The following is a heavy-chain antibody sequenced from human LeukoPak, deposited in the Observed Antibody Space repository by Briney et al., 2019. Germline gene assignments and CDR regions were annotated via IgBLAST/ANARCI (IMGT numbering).Heavy chain of an antibody. J-gene: IGHJ1*01. CDR1: GGSISSHY. V-gene: IGHV4-59*11. CDR3: TAARTVLEYFQH. CDR2: IYYSGST. D-gene: IGHD6-6*01. Sequence: SETLSLTCCVSGGSISSHYWSWIRQPPGKGLECIGYIYYSGSTNYNPSLKSRVTISVDTSKNQFSLKLSSVTAADTAVYYCTAARTVLEYFQHWGQGTLVTVSS.